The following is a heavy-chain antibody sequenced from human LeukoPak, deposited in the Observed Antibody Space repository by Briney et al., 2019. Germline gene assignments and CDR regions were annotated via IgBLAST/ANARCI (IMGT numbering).Heavy chain of an antibody. Sequence: ASVKVSCTASGYTFTGYFMHRVRQAPGQGPEWMGWINPNSGGTNYAQKFQGRVIMTRDTSISTAYMELSRLRSDDTAVYYCARVSEYYYFDYWGQGTLVTVSS. D-gene: IGHD2/OR15-2a*01. CDR1: GYTFTGYF. J-gene: IGHJ4*02. CDR3: ARVSEYYYFDY. CDR2: INPNSGGT. V-gene: IGHV1-2*02.